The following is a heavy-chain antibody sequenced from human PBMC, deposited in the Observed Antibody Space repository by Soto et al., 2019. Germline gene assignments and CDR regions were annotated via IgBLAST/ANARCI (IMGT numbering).Heavy chain of an antibody. J-gene: IGHJ4*02. CDR1: GGSISSGDYY. CDR2: IYYSGST. CDR3: ASVGVVPAARGIDY. Sequence: SETLSLTCTVSGGSISSGDYYWSWIRQPPGKGLEWIGYIYYSGSTYYNPSLKSRVTISVDTSKNQFSLKLSSVTAADTAVYYCASVGVVPAARGIDYWGQGTLVTVSS. D-gene: IGHD2-2*01. V-gene: IGHV4-30-4*01.